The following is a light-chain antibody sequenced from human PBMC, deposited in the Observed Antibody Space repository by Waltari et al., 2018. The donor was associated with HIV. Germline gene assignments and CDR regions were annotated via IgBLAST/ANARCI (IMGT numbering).Light chain of an antibody. CDR1: QSIGTE. J-gene: IGKJ5*01. CDR3: QQRNTWIT. Sequence: EIVLTQSPATLSLSPGERATLSCRASQSIGTELAWYQQKPGQAPRLFIYDASNRATGIPGRFSGSGSGTDFTLTISSLEPEDFAMYYCQQRNTWITFGQGTRLEI. CDR2: DAS. V-gene: IGKV3-11*01.